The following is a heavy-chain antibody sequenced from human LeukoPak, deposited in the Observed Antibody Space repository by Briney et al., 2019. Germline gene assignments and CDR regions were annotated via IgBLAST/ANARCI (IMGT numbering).Heavy chain of an antibody. CDR2: ISSSSSYI. J-gene: IGHJ5*02. D-gene: IGHD1-26*01. V-gene: IGHV3-21*01. CDR3: ARSEWVGATTSWFDP. Sequence: GGSLRLSCAASGFTFSSYSMNWVRQAPGKGLEWASSISSSSSYIYYVDSVKGRFTISRDNAKNSLYLQMNSLRAEDTAVYYCARSEWVGATTSWFDPWGQGTLVTVSS. CDR1: GFTFSSYS.